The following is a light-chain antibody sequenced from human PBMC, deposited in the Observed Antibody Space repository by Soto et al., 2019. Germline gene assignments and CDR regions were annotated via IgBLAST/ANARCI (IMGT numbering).Light chain of an antibody. CDR1: QRVSSY. Sequence: IVMTQSPATLSVSPGERATLSCRASQRVSSYLAWDQQKPGQAPRPLIHDASDRATGIPARFSGSGSGTDFALTISSLEPEDFEVYFCQQRSNWLSITFGQGTRLEIK. J-gene: IGKJ5*01. CDR2: DAS. CDR3: QQRSNWLSIT. V-gene: IGKV3-11*01.